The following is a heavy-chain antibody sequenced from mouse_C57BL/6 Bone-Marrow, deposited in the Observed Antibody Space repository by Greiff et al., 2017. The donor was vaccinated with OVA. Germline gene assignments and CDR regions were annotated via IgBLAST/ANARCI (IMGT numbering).Heavy chain of an antibody. D-gene: IGHD2-4*01. J-gene: IGHJ3*01. CDR1: GFNIKDDY. CDR3: TPYDYDFAY. CDR2: IDPENGDT. V-gene: IGHV14-4*01. Sequence: EVKVVESGAELVRPGASVKLSCTASGFNIKDDYMHWVKQRPEQGLEWIGWIDPENGDTEYASKFQGKATITADTSSNTAYLQLSSLTSEDTAVYYCTPYDYDFAYWGQGTLVTVSA.